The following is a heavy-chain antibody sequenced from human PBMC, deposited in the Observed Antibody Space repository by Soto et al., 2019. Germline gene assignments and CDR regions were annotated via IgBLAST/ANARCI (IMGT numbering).Heavy chain of an antibody. CDR1: GFTFSSYA. D-gene: IGHD3-16*01. Sequence: QVQLVESWGGVVQPGRSLRLSCAASGFTFSSYAMHWVRQAPGKGLEWVAVISYDGSNKYYADSVKGRFTISRDNSKNTLYLQMNSLRAEDTAVYYCARDLRGSYYYYYGMDVWGQGTTVTVSS. CDR2: ISYDGSNK. CDR3: ARDLRGSYYYYYGMDV. V-gene: IGHV3-30-3*01. J-gene: IGHJ6*02.